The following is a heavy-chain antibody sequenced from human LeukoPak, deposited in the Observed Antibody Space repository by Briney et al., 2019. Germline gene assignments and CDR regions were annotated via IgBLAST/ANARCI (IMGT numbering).Heavy chain of an antibody. J-gene: IGHJ6*04. V-gene: IGHV1-2*04. D-gene: IGHD6-13*01. CDR1: GYTFTGYY. Sequence: ASVKVSCKVSGYTFTGYYMHWVRQAPGQGLEWMGWINPNSGGTNYAQKFQGWVTMTRDTSISTAYMELSRLRSDDTAVYYCARGSIAAAGTNYGMDVWGKGTTVTVSS. CDR3: ARGSIAAAGTNYGMDV. CDR2: INPNSGGT.